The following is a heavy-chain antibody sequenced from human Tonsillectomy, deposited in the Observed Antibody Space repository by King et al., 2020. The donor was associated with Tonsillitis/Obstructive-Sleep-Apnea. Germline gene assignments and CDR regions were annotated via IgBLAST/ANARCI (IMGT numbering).Heavy chain of an antibody. V-gene: IGHV2-5*02. CDR1: GFSLSTSGVG. D-gene: IGHD3-22*01. CDR2: IYWDDDK. Sequence: ITLKESGPTLVKPTQTLTLTCTFSGFSLSTSGVGVGWIRQPPGKALEWLALIYWDDDKRYSPSLKSRLTITKDTSKNQVVLTMTNMDPVDTATYYCAHCPEWYYYYDSSGYYSVWFDPWGQGTLVTVSS. J-gene: IGHJ5*02. CDR3: AHCPEWYYYYDSSGYYSVWFDP.